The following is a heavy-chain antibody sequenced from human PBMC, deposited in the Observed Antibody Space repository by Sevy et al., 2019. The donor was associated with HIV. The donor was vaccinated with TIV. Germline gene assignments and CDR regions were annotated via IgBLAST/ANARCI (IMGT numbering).Heavy chain of an antibody. J-gene: IGHJ4*02. CDR2: ISGSGGST. Sequence: GGSLRLSCAASGFTFSSYAMSWVRQAPGKGLEWVSAISGSGGSTYYADSVNGRFTISRDNSKNTLYLQMNSLRAEDTAVYYCAKGSKTWIQLWSEFDYWGQGTLVTVSS. V-gene: IGHV3-23*01. CDR3: AKGSKTWIQLWSEFDY. CDR1: GFTFSSYA. D-gene: IGHD5-18*01.